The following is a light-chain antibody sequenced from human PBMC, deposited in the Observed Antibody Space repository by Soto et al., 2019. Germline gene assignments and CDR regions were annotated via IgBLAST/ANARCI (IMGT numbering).Light chain of an antibody. Sequence: DIQMTQSPSSLSASVGDRVTITCRASQSISSYLNWYQQKPGKAPKLLIYAASSLQSGVPSRFSGSGYGTDLTLTISSLQPEDFATYYCQQSYSTPWTFGQGTKVDIK. V-gene: IGKV1-39*01. J-gene: IGKJ1*01. CDR2: AAS. CDR1: QSISSY. CDR3: QQSYSTPWT.